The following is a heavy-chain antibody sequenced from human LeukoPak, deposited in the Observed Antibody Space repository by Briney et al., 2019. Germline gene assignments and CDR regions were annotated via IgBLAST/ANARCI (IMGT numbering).Heavy chain of an antibody. CDR1: GFTFSTYP. CDR2: ISNDGSNN. V-gene: IGHV3-30-3*01. J-gene: IGHJ4*02. D-gene: IGHD3-22*01. Sequence: GGSLRLSCAASGFTFSTYPMHWVRRAPGKGLEWVALISNDGSNNYYADSVKGRFTISRDNSKNTLYLQMNSLRIEDTAVYYCARNYDSSGYYYGNYWGQGTLVTVSS. CDR3: ARNYDSSGYYYGNY.